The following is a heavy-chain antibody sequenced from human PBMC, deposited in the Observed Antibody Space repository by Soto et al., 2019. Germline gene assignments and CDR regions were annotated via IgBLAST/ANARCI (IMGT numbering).Heavy chain of an antibody. V-gene: IGHV4-39*01. CDR2: IYYSGST. CDR1: GGSISSSSYY. D-gene: IGHD1-7*01. CDR3: ATCPLTGTTPFDY. Sequence: SETLSLTCTVSGGSISSSSYYWGWIRQPPGKGLEWIGSIYYSGSTYYNPSLKSRVTISVDTSKNQFSLKLSSVTAADTAVYYCATCPLTGTTPFDYWGRGTLVTVSS. J-gene: IGHJ4*02.